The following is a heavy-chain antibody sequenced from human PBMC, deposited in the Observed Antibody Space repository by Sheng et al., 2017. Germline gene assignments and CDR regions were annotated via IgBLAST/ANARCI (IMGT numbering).Heavy chain of an antibody. J-gene: IGHJ5*02. CDR3: ARLASLSGYPNWFDP. Sequence: EVQLVESGGGLVQPGGSLRLSCAASGFTFSSYSMNWVRQAPGKGLEWVSYISSSSSTIYYADSVKGRFTISRDNAKNSLYLQMNSLRAEDTAVYYCARLASLSGYPNWFDPWGQGTLVTVSS. CDR1: GFTFSSYS. V-gene: IGHV3-48*01. CDR2: ISSSSSTI. D-gene: IGHD5-12*01.